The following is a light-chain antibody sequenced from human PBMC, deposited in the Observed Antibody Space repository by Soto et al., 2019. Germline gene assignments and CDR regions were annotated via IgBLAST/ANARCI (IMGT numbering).Light chain of an antibody. CDR1: SRHNTNA. CDR3: QAWATGIHI. CDR2: VNSDGSH. J-gene: IGLJ2*01. V-gene: IGLV4-69*01. Sequence: QAVLTQSPSASASLGASVKLTCTLSSRHNTNAIAWHQQQPKKGPRFLMKVNSDGSHFKGDAIPYRFSGSSSGAERYLTISSLQSEDEADYYCQAWATGIHIFGGGTKVTVL.